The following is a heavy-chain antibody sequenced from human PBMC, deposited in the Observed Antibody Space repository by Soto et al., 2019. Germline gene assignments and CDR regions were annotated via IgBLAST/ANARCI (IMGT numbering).Heavy chain of an antibody. CDR1: GFTFSTYA. CDR2: VSASGLNT. D-gene: IGHD2-21*01. J-gene: IGHJ6*02. CDR3: AKSRGGELIYGMDV. Sequence: GGSLRLSCAASGFTFSTYAMAWVRQAPGKGLEWVSGVSASGLNTDYADPVKGRFYISRDNSKNTVSLRMNSLRAEDTALYYCAKSRGGELIYGMDVWGQGTTVTVSS. V-gene: IGHV3-23*01.